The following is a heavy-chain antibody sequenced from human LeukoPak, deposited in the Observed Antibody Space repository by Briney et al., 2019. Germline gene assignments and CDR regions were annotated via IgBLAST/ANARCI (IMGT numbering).Heavy chain of an antibody. CDR2: INRDGSST. CDR3: ARVGCSSTSCDYYYYMDV. V-gene: IGHV3-74*01. D-gene: IGHD2-2*01. J-gene: IGHJ6*03. Sequence: GGSLRLSCAASGFTFSSHWMHWVRQAPGKGLVWVSRINRDGSSTNYAGSVKGRFTISRDNAKNTLYLQMNSLRAEDTAVYYCARVGCSSTSCDYYYYMDVWGKGTTITVSS. CDR1: GFTFSSHW.